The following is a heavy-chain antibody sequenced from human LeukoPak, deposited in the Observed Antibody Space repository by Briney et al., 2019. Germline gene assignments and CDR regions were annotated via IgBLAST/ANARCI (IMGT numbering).Heavy chain of an antibody. D-gene: IGHD2-15*01. CDR2: VRYDETTR. V-gene: IGHV3-30*02. CDR3: ARVGRDIVGAFDI. Sequence: GGSLRLSCAASGFTFSNYGMHWVRQAPGKGLEWVAFVRYDETTRFYADSVKGRFTISRDNSKTTLYLQMNSLRAEDTAVYYCARVGRDIVGAFDIWGQGTMVTVSS. CDR1: GFTFSNYG. J-gene: IGHJ3*02.